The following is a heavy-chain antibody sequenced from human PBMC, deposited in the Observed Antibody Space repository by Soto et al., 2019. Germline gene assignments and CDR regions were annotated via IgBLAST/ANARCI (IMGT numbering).Heavy chain of an antibody. CDR3: ARAKITGLFDY. J-gene: IGHJ4*02. Sequence: QVQLQQWGAGLLKPSETLSLTCAVYGGSFSGYYWTWIRQPPGTGLEWIGEINHSGSTNYNPSLKSRVTISVDPSKIQFALKLTSVTAADTAVSYCARAKITGLFDYWGQGTLVTVSS. CDR1: GGSFSGYY. V-gene: IGHV4-34*01. CDR2: INHSGST. D-gene: IGHD2-8*02.